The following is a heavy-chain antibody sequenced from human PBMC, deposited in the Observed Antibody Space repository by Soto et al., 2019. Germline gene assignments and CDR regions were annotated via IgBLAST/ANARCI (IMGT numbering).Heavy chain of an antibody. J-gene: IGHJ6*02. CDR2: INHSGST. CDR1: GGSFSGYY. Sequence: PSETLSLTCAVYGGSFSGYYWSWIRQPPGKGLEWIGEINHSGSTNYNPFLKSRVTISVDTSKNQFSLKLSSVTAADTAVYYCARGSPGWNYYYYYYGMDVWGQGTTVTVSS. D-gene: IGHD1-7*01. CDR3: ARGSPGWNYYYYYYGMDV. V-gene: IGHV4-34*01.